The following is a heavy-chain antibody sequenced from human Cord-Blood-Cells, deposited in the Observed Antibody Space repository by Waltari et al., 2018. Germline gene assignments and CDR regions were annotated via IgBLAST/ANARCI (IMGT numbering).Heavy chain of an antibody. V-gene: IGHV4-34*01. CDR3: ARHYYYDSSGYYYWFDP. CDR1: GGSFSGYY. CDR2: INHSGST. D-gene: IGHD3-22*01. J-gene: IGHJ5*02. Sequence: QVQLQQWGAGLLKPSETLSLTCAVYGGSFSGYYWSWIRQPPGKGLEWIGEINHSGSTNYNPSLKSRVTISGDTSKNQFSLKLSSVTAADTAVYYCARHYYYDSSGYYYWFDPWGQGTLVTVSS.